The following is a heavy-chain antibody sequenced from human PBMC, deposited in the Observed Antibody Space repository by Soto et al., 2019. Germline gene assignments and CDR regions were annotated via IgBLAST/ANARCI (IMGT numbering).Heavy chain of an antibody. J-gene: IGHJ4*02. D-gene: IGHD6-6*01. Sequence: QVQLLQSGAEVKKPGASVKVSCTASGYTFTDYYLHWVRQAPGQGLEWMGWINPNSGGTNYAQKFQGWVTMTTDTSVSTAYMELRGLKSDDTAVYYCARGAARDFWGQGTLVTVSS. CDR3: ARGAARDF. CDR1: GYTFTDYY. V-gene: IGHV1-2*04. CDR2: INPNSGGT.